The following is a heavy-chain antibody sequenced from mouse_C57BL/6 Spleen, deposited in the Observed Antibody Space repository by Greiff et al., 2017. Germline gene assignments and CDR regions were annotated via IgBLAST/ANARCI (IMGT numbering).Heavy chain of an antibody. Sequence: EVKLQESGPGLVKPSQSLSLTCSVTGYSITSGYYWNWIRQFPGNKLEWMGYISYDGRNNYNPSLKNRISITRDTSKNQFFLKLNSVTTEDTATYYCARDLGYYGSSSFAYWGQGTLVTVSA. CDR2: ISYDGRN. CDR3: ARDLGYYGSSSFAY. CDR1: GYSITSGYY. J-gene: IGHJ3*01. D-gene: IGHD1-1*01. V-gene: IGHV3-6*01.